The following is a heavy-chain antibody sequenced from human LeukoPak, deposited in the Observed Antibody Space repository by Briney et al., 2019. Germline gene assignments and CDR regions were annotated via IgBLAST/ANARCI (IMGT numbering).Heavy chain of an antibody. CDR2: IYSGGST. CDR3: ARYGDYGSDAFDI. V-gene: IGHV3-53*04. D-gene: IGHD4-17*01. CDR1: GFTVSSNY. Sequence: GGSLRLSCAAAGFTVSSNYMSWGRQAPGKGLEWVSVIYSGGSTYYADSVKGRFTISRHNSKNTLYLQMNSLRAEDTAVYYCARYGDYGSDAFDIWGQGTMVTVSS. J-gene: IGHJ3*02.